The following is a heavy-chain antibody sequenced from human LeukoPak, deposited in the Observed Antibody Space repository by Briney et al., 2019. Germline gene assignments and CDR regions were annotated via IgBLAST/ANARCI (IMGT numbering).Heavy chain of an antibody. V-gene: IGHV4-59*01. CDR1: GGSISGYY. D-gene: IGHD3-10*01. CDR2: IYYSGST. Sequence: SETLSLTCTVSGGSISGYYWSWIRQPPGKELEWIGYIYYSGSTNYNPSLKSRVTISVDTSKNQFSLKLSSVTAADTAVYYCARTYYGSGSYPFDYWGQGTLVTVSS. CDR3: ARTYYGSGSYPFDY. J-gene: IGHJ4*02.